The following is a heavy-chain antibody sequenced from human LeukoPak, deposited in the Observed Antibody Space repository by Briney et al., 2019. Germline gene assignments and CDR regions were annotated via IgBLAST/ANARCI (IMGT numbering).Heavy chain of an antibody. D-gene: IGHD3-3*01. CDR2: ISYDGSNK. Sequence: GGSLRLSCAASGFTFSSYAMHWVRQAPGKGLEWVAVISYDGSNKYYADSVKGRFTISRDNSKNTLYLQMNSLRAEDTAVYYCAEGSDFWSGYLDYWGQGTLVTVSS. J-gene: IGHJ4*02. CDR3: AEGSDFWSGYLDY. V-gene: IGHV3-30-3*01. CDR1: GFTFSSYA.